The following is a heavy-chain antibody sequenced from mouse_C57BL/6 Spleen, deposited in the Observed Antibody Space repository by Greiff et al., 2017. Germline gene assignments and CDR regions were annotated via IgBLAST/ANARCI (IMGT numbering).Heavy chain of an antibody. CDR3: ASYDTTVVDWYLDV. CDR1: GFTFTDYY. J-gene: IGHJ1*03. D-gene: IGHD1-1*01. Sequence: EVMLVESGGGLVQPGGSLSLSCAASGFTFTDYYMSWVRQPPGKALEWLGFIRNKANGYTTEYSASVKGRFTISRDNSQSILYLQMNALRTEDSATYYCASYDTTVVDWYLDVWGTGTTLTVSS. V-gene: IGHV7-3*01. CDR2: IRNKANGYTT.